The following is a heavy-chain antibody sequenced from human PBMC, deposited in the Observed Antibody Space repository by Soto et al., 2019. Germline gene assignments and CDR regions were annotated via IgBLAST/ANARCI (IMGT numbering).Heavy chain of an antibody. CDR2: INAGNGNT. CDR1: GYTFTSYA. CDR3: PRDTKVSVAFDI. D-gene: IGHD3-10*01. J-gene: IGHJ3*02. V-gene: IGHV1-3*01. Sequence: QVQLVQSGAEVKKPGASVKVSCKASGYTFTSYAMHWVRQAPGQRLEWMGWINAGNGNTKYSQKFQGRVTITRDTPASTAYMEMSSVRAEDSAVYYCPRDTKVSVAFDIWGQGTIVTLSS.